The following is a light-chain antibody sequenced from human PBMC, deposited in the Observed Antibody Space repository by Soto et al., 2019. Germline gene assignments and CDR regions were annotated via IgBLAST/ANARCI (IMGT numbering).Light chain of an antibody. V-gene: IGKV1-5*01. J-gene: IGKJ1*01. CDR1: QRISSW. CDR2: DAS. CDR3: QQYNSYTTWT. Sequence: DIPMTQSPSTLSASVGDRVTITCRASQRISSWLAWYQQKPGKAPKLLIYDASSLESGVPSRLSGSGSGTEFTLTISSLQPNDFATYYGQQYNSYTTWTFGQGTKVEIK.